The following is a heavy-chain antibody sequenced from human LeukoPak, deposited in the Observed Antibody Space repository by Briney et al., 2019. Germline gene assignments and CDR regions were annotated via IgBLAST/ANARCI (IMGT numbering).Heavy chain of an antibody. D-gene: IGHD3-10*01. CDR3: ARVTYGSGTYGAFDY. CDR1: GFTFSSSG. CDR2: ISGSGDNT. J-gene: IGHJ4*02. V-gene: IGHV3-23*01. Sequence: PGGTLRLSCAASGFTFSSSGMRWVRQAPGKGLEWVSAISGSGDNTYYADSVKGRFTISRDNSKNTLYLQMNSLRAEDTAVYYCARVTYGSGTYGAFDYWGQGTLVTVSS.